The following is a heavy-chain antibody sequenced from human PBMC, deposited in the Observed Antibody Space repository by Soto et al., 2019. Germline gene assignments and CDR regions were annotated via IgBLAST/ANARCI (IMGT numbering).Heavy chain of an antibody. J-gene: IGHJ4*03. CDR1: GDSIRGGGHY. CDR2: VYHSGST. D-gene: IGHD7-27*01. CDR3: ARDTGLAPTVWGY. Sequence: QVQLQESGPGLVKPSQTLSLTCSVSGDSIRGGGHYWNWIRQFPGKGLEWIGYVYHSGSTHYNPSLRGRLTISIDTSKNQFSLRLISVTAAETALYYCARDTGLAPTVWGYWVNGTQVTVSS. V-gene: IGHV4-31*03.